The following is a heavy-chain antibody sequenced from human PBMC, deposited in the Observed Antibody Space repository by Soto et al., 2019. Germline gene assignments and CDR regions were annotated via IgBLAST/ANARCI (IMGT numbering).Heavy chain of an antibody. D-gene: IGHD3-10*01. Sequence: ASVKVSCKTSGYTFNSYTISWVRQAPGQGLEWLGWISPDDGNTEYEQKFQGRVTMTADTLTNNAYLELRSLKSDDTAIYYCARVEAPFGESLHWGQGTPVTVSS. CDR3: ARVEAPFGESLH. CDR1: GYTFNSYT. V-gene: IGHV1-18*01. J-gene: IGHJ4*02. CDR2: ISPDDGNT.